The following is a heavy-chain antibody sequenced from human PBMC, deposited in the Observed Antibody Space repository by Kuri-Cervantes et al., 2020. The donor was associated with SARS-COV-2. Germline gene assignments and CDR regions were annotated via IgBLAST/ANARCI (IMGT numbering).Heavy chain of an antibody. D-gene: IGHD1-26*01. CDR1: GGSISSYY. CDR2: IYYSGST. V-gene: IGHV4-59*01. CDR3: ARVYHQWEDDAFDI. J-gene: IGHJ3*02. Sequence: ESLKISCTVSGGSISSYYWSWIRQPPGKGPEWIGYIYYSGSTNYNPSLKSRVTISVDTSKNQFSLKLSSVTAADTAVYYCARVYHQWEDDAFDIWGQGTMVTVSS.